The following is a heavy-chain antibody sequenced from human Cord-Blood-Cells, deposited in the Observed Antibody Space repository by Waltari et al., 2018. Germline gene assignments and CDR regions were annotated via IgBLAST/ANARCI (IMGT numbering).Heavy chain of an antibody. CDR3: ASHGSSRHFDY. V-gene: IGHV4-39*01. CDR1: GGSISNSSYY. Sequence: QLQLQESGPGLVKPSETLCLTCTGSGGSISNSSYYGGWIRQPPGKGLEWIVSIYYSGPTYYHPSLKSRVTISVDTSKNQFSLKLSSVTAADTAVYYCASHGSSRHFDYWGQGTLVTVSS. CDR2: IYYSGPT. D-gene: IGHD1-26*01. J-gene: IGHJ4*02.